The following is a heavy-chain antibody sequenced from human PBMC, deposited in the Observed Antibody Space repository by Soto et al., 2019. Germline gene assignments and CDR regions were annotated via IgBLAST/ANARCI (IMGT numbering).Heavy chain of an antibody. CDR2: IYYSGST. D-gene: IGHD3-22*01. J-gene: IGHJ4*02. CDR3: ARGQYYYDSSGYSFDY. Sequence: KPSETLSLTCTVSGGSISSYYWSWIRQPPGKGLEWIGYIYYSGSTNYNPSLKSRVTISVDTSKNQFSLKLSSVTAADTAVYYCARGQYYYDSSGYSFDYWGQGTLVTVSS. V-gene: IGHV4-59*01. CDR1: GGSISSYY.